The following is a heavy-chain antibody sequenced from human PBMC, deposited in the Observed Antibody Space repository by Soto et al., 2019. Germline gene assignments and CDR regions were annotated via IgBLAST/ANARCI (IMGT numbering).Heavy chain of an antibody. CDR3: AKADFGDDNWFDP. D-gene: IGHD4-17*01. CDR1: GGAIGSGAYY. CDR2: IYDSGST. Sequence: VQLQESGPGLVKPSQTLSLTCSVSGGAIGSGAYYWSWIRQHPGKGLEWIGYIYDSGSTYYNPSLKSRVTMSLDTSKNQFSLKLSSVTAADTAVYYCAKADFGDDNWFDPWGQGTLVTVSS. J-gene: IGHJ5*02. V-gene: IGHV4-31*03.